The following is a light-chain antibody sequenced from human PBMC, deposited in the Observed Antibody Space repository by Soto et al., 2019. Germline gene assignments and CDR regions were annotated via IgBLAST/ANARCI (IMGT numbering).Light chain of an antibody. J-gene: IGKJ2*03. Sequence: IVLTQSPGTLSLSPGERATLSCRASQSVTSTFLAWYQQKPGQAPRLLISGVSSRATGIPDRFSGSGSGTDFTLTISRLEPEDFAVYYCQQYGSSPLYSFGQGTKLDIK. CDR1: QSVTSTF. CDR3: QQYGSSPLYS. V-gene: IGKV3-20*01. CDR2: GVS.